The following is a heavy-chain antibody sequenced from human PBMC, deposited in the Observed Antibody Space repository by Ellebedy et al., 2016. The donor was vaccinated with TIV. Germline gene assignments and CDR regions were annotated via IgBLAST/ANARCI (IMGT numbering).Heavy chain of an antibody. CDR1: GDSISSYY. CDR3: ARGSGAFDP. Sequence: MPGGSLRLSCTVSGDSISSYYWSWIRQPPGKGLEWIGFIHHSGNTYYNPSLKSRVTISVDRSKNEISLRVTSVTAADTAVYYCARGSGAFDPWGQGTQVTVSS. D-gene: IGHD1-26*01. J-gene: IGHJ5*02. V-gene: IGHV4-4*09. CDR2: IHHSGNT.